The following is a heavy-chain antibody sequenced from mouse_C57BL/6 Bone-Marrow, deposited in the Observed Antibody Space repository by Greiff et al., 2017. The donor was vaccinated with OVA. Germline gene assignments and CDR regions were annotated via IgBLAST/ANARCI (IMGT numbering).Heavy chain of an antibody. J-gene: IGHJ1*03. CDR3: ARHGSSYWYFDV. D-gene: IGHD1-1*01. CDR2: INSDGGSP. Sequence: EVLVVESGGGLVQPGESLKLSCESYEFEFPSHDMSWVRKTPEKRLELVAAINSDGGSPYYPATMEGRFIISSDNPKKTLYLQKRSLRSEDTAVNYFARHGSSYWYFDVWGTGTTVTVSS. V-gene: IGHV5-2*01. CDR1: EFEFPSHD.